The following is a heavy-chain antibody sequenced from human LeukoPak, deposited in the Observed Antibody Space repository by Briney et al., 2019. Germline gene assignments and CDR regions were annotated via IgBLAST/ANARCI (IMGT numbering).Heavy chain of an antibody. J-gene: IGHJ4*02. D-gene: IGHD1-1*01. CDR1: GYTFTNFD. Sequence: ASVKVSCKASGYTFTNFDITWVRQASGQGLEWMGWMSPYSGTTGSAQKFQGRVTMTRNTSINSAYLEIKNLTSDDTAVYYCARALDTTVLLGAYWGQGTPVTVPS. V-gene: IGHV1-8*01. CDR2: MSPYSGTT. CDR3: ARALDTTVLLGAY.